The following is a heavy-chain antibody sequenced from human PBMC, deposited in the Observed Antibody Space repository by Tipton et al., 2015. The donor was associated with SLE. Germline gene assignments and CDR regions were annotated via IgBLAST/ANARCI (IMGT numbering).Heavy chain of an antibody. CDR3: ARGGLGVSYYYYMDV. J-gene: IGHJ6*03. D-gene: IGHD1-26*01. CDR1: GGSISSSNW. V-gene: IGHV4-4*02. CDR2: IYHSGTT. Sequence: TLSLTCAVSGGSISSSNWWTWVRQPPGKGLEWIGQIYHSGTTNYNPSLESRVTISVDTSKNQFSLKLSSVTAADTAVYYCARGGLGVSYYYYMDVWGKGTTVTVSS.